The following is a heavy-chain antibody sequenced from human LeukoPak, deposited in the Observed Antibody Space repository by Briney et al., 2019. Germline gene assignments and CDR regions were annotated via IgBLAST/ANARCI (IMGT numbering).Heavy chain of an antibody. Sequence: GGSLRLSCAASGFTFSSYWMNWVRQAPGKGLVWVSRISPTGSTTSYADSVKGRFTVSRDNAKNTLYLQVNNLRAEDTAVYYCARGPNSNWSGLDFWGQGTLLTVSS. CDR3: ARGPNSNWSGLDF. CDR2: ISPTGSTT. J-gene: IGHJ4*02. V-gene: IGHV3-74*01. CDR1: GFTFSSYW. D-gene: IGHD6-6*01.